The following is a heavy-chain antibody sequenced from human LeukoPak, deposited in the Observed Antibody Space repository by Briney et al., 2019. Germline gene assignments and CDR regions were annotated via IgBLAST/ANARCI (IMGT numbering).Heavy chain of an antibody. D-gene: IGHD3-10*01. Sequence: GASVKVSCKTSGYSFTSYYIHWVRQAPGQGLEWMGIINPSGGSTSYAQKFQDTVTMTRDMSTSTVYMELSSLRSEDTAVYYCATYPFRGATHYFDYWGQGILVTVSS. V-gene: IGHV1-46*01. CDR1: GYSFTSYY. CDR2: INPSGGST. J-gene: IGHJ4*02. CDR3: ATYPFRGATHYFDY.